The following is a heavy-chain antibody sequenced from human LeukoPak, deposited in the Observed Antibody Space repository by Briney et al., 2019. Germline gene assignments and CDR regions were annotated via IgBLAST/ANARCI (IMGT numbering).Heavy chain of an antibody. D-gene: IGHD3-16*01. V-gene: IGHV3-53*04. Sequence: GGSLRLSCAASGFTVTSNYMSWVRQAPGKGLGWVSVIYSDASTYYADSVKGRFTISRHNSKNTLYLQMYSLRTEDTAVYYCARPNYVWRTYRGAIDVWGQGTTVTVSS. CDR2: IYSDAST. CDR1: GFTVTSNY. CDR3: ARPNYVWRTYRGAIDV. J-gene: IGHJ6*02.